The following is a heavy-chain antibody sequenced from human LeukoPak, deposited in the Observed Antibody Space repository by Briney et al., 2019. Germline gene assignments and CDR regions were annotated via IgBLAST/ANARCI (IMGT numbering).Heavy chain of an antibody. CDR1: GFTFSSYA. CDR3: AKVKKYSYYYGSGTASPFDY. J-gene: IGHJ4*02. D-gene: IGHD3-10*01. Sequence: GGSLRLSCAASGFTFSSYALSWVRQAPGKGLEWVSAISGSGGSTYYADSVKGRFTISRDNSKNTLYLQMNSLRAEDTAVYYCAKVKKYSYYYGSGTASPFDYWGQGTLVTVSS. CDR2: ISGSGGST. V-gene: IGHV3-23*01.